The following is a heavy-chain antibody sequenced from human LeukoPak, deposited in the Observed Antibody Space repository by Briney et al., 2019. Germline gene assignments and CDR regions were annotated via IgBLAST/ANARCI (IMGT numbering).Heavy chain of an antibody. V-gene: IGHV1-69*05. CDR1: GGTFSSYA. Sequence: SVKVSCKASGGTFSSYAISWVRQAPGQGLEWMGGIIPIFGTANYAQKLQGRVTMTTDTSTSTAYMELRSLRSDDTAVYYCARAGSWELNYFDYWGQGTLVTVSS. CDR2: IIPIFGTA. D-gene: IGHD1-26*01. CDR3: ARAGSWELNYFDY. J-gene: IGHJ4*02.